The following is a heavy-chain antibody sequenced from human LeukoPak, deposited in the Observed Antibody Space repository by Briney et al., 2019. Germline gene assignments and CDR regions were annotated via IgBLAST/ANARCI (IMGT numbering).Heavy chain of an antibody. J-gene: IGHJ4*02. V-gene: IGHV3-21*01. Sequence: KPGGSLRLSCAASGFTFSSYSMNWVRQAPGKGLEWVSSISSSSSYIYYADSVKGRFTISRDNAKNSLYLQMNSLRAENTAVYYCARDGLSGIAAAPLDYWGQGTLVAVSS. CDR1: GFTFSSYS. D-gene: IGHD6-13*01. CDR2: ISSSSSYI. CDR3: ARDGLSGIAAAPLDY.